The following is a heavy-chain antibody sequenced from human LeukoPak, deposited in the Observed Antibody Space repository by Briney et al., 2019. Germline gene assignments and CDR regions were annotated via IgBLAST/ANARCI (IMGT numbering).Heavy chain of an antibody. CDR1: GFTFGDYA. Sequence: GGSLRLSCTASGFTFGDYAMSWVRQAPGKGLEWVAVIWYDGSNKYYADSVKGRFTVSRDNSKNTLYLQMNSLRAEDTAVYYCAKDARDGYKYYFDYWGQGTLVTVSS. V-gene: IGHV3-33*06. J-gene: IGHJ4*02. CDR3: AKDARDGYKYYFDY. CDR2: IWYDGSNK. D-gene: IGHD5-24*01.